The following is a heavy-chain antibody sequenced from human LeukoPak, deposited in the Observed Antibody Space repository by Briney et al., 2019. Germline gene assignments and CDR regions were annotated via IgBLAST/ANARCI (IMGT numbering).Heavy chain of an antibody. CDR1: GFTFSSYG. Sequence: GRSLRLSCAASGFTFSSYGMHWVRQAPGKGLEWVAVISYDGSNKYYADSVKGRFTISRDNSKNTLYLQMNSLRAEDTAVYYCAKRASDYYDSSGYSCDYWGQGTLVTVSS. D-gene: IGHD3-22*01. V-gene: IGHV3-30*18. CDR3: AKRASDYYDSSGYSCDY. J-gene: IGHJ4*02. CDR2: ISYDGSNK.